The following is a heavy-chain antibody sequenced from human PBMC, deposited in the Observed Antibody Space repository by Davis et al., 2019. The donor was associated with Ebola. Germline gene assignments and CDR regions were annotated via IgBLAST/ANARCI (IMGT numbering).Heavy chain of an antibody. CDR2: SNLMSGGT. CDR3: AKWGDSGGTYSHFDY. V-gene: IGHV1-2*04. Sequence: ASVKVSCKASGYTFTGSFIHWVRQAPGQGLDWLGCSNLMSGGTNYAQKFQGWVTMTRDTSISTAYMELSRLRSDDTAMYYCAKWGDSGGTYSHFDYWGQGTLVTVSS. D-gene: IGHD1-26*01. J-gene: IGHJ4*02. CDR1: GYTFTGSF.